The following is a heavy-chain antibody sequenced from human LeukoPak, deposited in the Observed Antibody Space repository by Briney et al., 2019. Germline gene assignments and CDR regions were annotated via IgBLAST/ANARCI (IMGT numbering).Heavy chain of an antibody. Sequence: ETLSLTCAVSGGSISSGGYSWSWVRQAPGKGLEWVSVIYSGGSTYYADSVKGRFTISRDNSKNTLYLQMNSLRAEDTAVYYCASYRVHCTNGVCQDYWGQGTLVTVSS. CDR1: GGSISSGGYS. D-gene: IGHD2-8*01. CDR2: IYSGGST. J-gene: IGHJ4*02. CDR3: ASYRVHCTNGVCQDY. V-gene: IGHV3-53*01.